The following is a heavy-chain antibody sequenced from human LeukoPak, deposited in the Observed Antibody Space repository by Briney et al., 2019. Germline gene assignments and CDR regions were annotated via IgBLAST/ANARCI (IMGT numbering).Heavy chain of an antibody. CDR3: ARPDYGGNVYYYYYMDV. D-gene: IGHD4-23*01. CDR1: GGSISSYY. J-gene: IGHJ6*03. Sequence: SETLSLTCSVSGGSISSYYWSWIRQPPGKQLEWIGYIYYSGSTYYNPSLKSRVTISVDTSKNQFSLKLSSVTAADTAVYYCARPDYGGNVYYYYYMDVWGKGTTVTVSS. V-gene: IGHV4-59*04. CDR2: IYYSGST.